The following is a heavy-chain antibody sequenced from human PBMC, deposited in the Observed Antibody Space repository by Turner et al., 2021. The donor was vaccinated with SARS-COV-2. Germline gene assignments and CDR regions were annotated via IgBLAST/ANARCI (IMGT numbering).Heavy chain of an antibody. V-gene: IGHV4-39*01. J-gene: IGHJ4*02. D-gene: IGHD3-16*01. Sequence: QPQLQESGPGLVKPSETLSLTGNVSGDSTSSVIYYWAWIRQSPGGALEWIGSIYYSGSVHANPSLKSRMTMSVDISRNQFSLRLTSVTAADAGVYYCASQAGYYDPDGYYPRRFDHWGRGALITVSS. CDR3: ASQAGYYDPDGYYPRRFDH. CDR1: GDSTSSVIYY. CDR2: IYYSGSV.